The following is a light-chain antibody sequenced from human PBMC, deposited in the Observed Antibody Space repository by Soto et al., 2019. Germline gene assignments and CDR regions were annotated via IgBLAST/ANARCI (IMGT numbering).Light chain of an antibody. J-gene: IGKJ3*01. V-gene: IGKV1-27*01. CDR2: AAS. Sequence: DTQMTQSPSSLSASVGDRVTITCRASQGTSNYLAWYQQKPAKVPKLLIYAASTLQSGVPSRFSGSGSGTDFTLTISSLQPEAVATYYCQTYRSASFTFGPGTKVDIK. CDR3: QTYRSASFT. CDR1: QGTSNY.